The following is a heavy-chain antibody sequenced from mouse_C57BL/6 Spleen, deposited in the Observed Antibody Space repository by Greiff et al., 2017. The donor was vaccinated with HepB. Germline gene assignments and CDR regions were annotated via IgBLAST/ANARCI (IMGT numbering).Heavy chain of an antibody. J-gene: IGHJ1*03. D-gene: IGHD1-1*01. CDR1: GFTFSSYA. CDR3: ARGITTVVARWYFDV. Sequence: EVQGVESGGGLVKPGGSLKLSCAASGFTFSSYAMSWVRQTPEKRLEWVATISDGGSYTYYPDDVKGRFTISRDNAKNNLYLQMSHLKSEDTAMYYCARGITTVVARWYFDVWGTGTTVTVSS. CDR2: ISDGGSYT. V-gene: IGHV5-4*01.